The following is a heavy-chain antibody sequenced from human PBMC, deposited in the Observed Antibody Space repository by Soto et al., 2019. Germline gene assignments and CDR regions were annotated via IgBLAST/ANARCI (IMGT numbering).Heavy chain of an antibody. CDR2: IGSDGNSK. V-gene: IGHV3-30*02. CDR1: GFSFIGYG. J-gene: IGHJ6*02. CDR3: AKRLVAYDMDV. Sequence: GGSLRLSCAASGFSFIGYGMHWGRQAPGKGLEWVANIGSDGNSKSYADAVKGRVTISRDNSKNTLFLQMNSLRAEDTAVYYCAKRLVAYDMDVWGQGTTVTVS.